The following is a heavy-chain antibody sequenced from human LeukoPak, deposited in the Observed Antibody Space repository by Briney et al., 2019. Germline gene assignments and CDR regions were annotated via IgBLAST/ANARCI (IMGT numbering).Heavy chain of an antibody. CDR3: AWSSHWASGSYYMGGDY. J-gene: IGHJ4*02. CDR2: INAYNGNT. Sequence: RASVKVSCKASGYTFTSYGISWVRQAPGQGLEWMGWINAYNGNTNYAQKLQGRVTMTTDTSTSTAYMELRSLRSDDTAVYYCAWSSHWASGSYYMGGDYWGQGTLVTVSS. V-gene: IGHV1-18*01. CDR1: GYTFTSYG. D-gene: IGHD3-10*01.